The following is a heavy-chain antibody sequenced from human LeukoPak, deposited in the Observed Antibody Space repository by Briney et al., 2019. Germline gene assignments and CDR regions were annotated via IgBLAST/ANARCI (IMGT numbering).Heavy chain of an antibody. Sequence: SGPTLVKPTQTFTLTCTFPGFSLTTTGVGVGWVRQPPGKALEWLALIYWDDDKYYRPSLRSRLTITKDTSKNQVVLTLTHVDPVDTGTYYCAHSPSDYGDFDFWGQGSLVTVSS. CDR2: IYWDDDK. D-gene: IGHD4-17*01. CDR1: GFSLTTTGVG. V-gene: IGHV2-5*02. J-gene: IGHJ4*02. CDR3: AHSPSDYGDFDF.